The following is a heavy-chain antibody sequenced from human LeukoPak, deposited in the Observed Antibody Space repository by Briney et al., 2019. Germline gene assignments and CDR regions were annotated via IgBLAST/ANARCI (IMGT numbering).Heavy chain of an antibody. V-gene: IGHV3-30*18. D-gene: IGHD2-21*02. CDR3: AKPRGGDSWAFDT. CDR2: TTHDGMYT. CDR1: GFTFSSYV. J-gene: IGHJ3*02. Sequence: PARSLRLSCAPSGFTFSSYVMHWVRQAPGKGLEWLSLTTHDGMYTNYADSVKGRFTISTDTSKNTVYLQMNSLRPDDTALYYCAKPRGGDSWAFDTWGQGTMVAVSS.